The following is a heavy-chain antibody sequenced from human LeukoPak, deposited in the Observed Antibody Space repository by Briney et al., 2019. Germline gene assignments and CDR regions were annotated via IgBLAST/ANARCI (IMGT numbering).Heavy chain of an antibody. D-gene: IGHD5-18*01. V-gene: IGHV3-23*01. CDR1: GFTFSSYA. CDR2: ITASGGNT. CDR3: AKGNGYSYGRYYFDY. Sequence: GGSLRLSCAASGFTFSSYAMGWVRQAPGKGLEWVTAITASGGNTYYADSVKGRFTISRDNSKNTLYLQVNSLRAEDTAVYYCAKGNGYSYGRYYFDYWGQGTLVTVSS. J-gene: IGHJ4*02.